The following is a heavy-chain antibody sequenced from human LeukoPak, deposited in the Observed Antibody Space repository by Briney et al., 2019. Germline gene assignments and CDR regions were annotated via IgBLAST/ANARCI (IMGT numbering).Heavy chain of an antibody. CDR1: GFTFSNYA. D-gene: IGHD5-18*01. CDR2: ISGSGVST. CDR3: AKGRRGYSYGFNPFDY. Sequence: GGSLRLSCAASGFTFSNYAVSWVRQAPGEGLEWVSTISGSGVSTYYADSVKGRFTISRDNSKNTLYLQMNSLRAEDTAVYYCAKGRRGYSYGFNPFDYWGQGSLVTVSS. V-gene: IGHV3-23*01. J-gene: IGHJ4*02.